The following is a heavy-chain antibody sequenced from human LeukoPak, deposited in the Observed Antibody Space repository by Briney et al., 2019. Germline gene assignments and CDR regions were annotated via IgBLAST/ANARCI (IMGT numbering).Heavy chain of an antibody. V-gene: IGHV1-2*02. J-gene: IGHJ4*02. D-gene: IGHD6-13*01. CDR1: GYTFTGYY. CDR2: INPNSGGT. Sequence: ASVKVSCKASGYTFTGYYMHWVRQAPGQGLEWMGWINPNSGGTNYAQKFQGRVTMTRNTSISTAYMELSRLRSDDTAVYYCAQSSSWYGGGYYFDYWGQGTLVTVSS. CDR3: AQSSSWYGGGYYFDY.